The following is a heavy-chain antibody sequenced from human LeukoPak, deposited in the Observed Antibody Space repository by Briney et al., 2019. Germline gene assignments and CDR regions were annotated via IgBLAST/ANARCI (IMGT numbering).Heavy chain of an antibody. D-gene: IGHD1-26*01. CDR3: ARVASGSDAFDI. Sequence: ASVKVSCKASGYTFTGYYMHWVRQAPGQGLEWMGWINPNSGDTNYAQKFQGRVTMTRDTSISTAYMELSSLRSDDTAVYYCARVASGSDAFDIWGQGTMVTVSS. J-gene: IGHJ3*02. CDR1: GYTFTGYY. CDR2: INPNSGDT. V-gene: IGHV1-2*02.